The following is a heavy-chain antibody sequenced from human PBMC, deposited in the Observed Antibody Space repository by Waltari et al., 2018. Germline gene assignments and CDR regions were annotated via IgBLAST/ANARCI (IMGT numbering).Heavy chain of an antibody. J-gene: IGHJ6*03. CDR3: ARDKPDYGGNSWYYYYYMDV. CDR2: INPNSGGT. V-gene: IGHV1-2*02. Sequence: QVQLVQSGAEVKKPGASVKVSCKASGYTFTGYYMHWVRQAPGQGLEWMGWINPNSGGTNYAQKFQGRVTMTRDTSISTAYMELSRLRSDDTAVYYCARDKPDYGGNSWYYYYYMDVWGKGTTVTVSS. D-gene: IGHD2-21*02. CDR1: GYTFTGYY.